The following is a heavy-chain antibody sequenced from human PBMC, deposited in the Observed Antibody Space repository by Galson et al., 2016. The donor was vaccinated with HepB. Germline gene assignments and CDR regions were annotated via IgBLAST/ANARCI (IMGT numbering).Heavy chain of an antibody. D-gene: IGHD4-17*01. V-gene: IGHV3-15*01. J-gene: IGHJ5*02. CDR3: TTDSPDYGDSDT. Sequence: SLRLSCAASGFTFSSYAMHWVRQAPGKGLEWVGRIKSKTDGGTPDYAAPVKGRFTISRDDSKNTLYLQMNSLKTGDTAVYYCTTDSPDYGDSDTWGQGTLVTVSS. CDR1: GFTFSSYA. CDR2: IKSKTDGGTP.